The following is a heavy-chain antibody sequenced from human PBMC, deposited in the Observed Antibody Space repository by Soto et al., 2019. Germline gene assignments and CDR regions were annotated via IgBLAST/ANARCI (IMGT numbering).Heavy chain of an antibody. CDR3: ARDLGYSGYDFLIPYYYYGMDV. J-gene: IGHJ6*02. CDR2: ISAYNGNT. CDR1: GYTFTSYG. Sequence: QVQLVQSGAEVKKPGASVKVSCKASGYTFTSYGISWVRQAPGQGLEWMGWISAYNGNTNYAQKLQGRVTMTTDTSTSTAYMELRSLRSDDTAVYYCARDLGYSGYDFLIPYYYYGMDVWGQGTTVTVSS. D-gene: IGHD5-12*01. V-gene: IGHV1-18*01.